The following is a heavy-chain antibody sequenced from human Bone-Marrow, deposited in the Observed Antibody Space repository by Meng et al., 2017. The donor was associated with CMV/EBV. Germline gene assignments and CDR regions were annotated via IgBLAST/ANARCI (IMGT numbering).Heavy chain of an antibody. CDR3: ATQWFDP. Sequence: GESLKISCAASGFTFSSYAMHWVRQAPGKGLEWVAVISYDGSNIYYADSVKGRFTISRDNSKNTLYLQMNSLRAEDTAVYYCATQWFDPWGQGTLVTVSS. V-gene: IGHV3-30-3*01. CDR2: ISYDGSNI. J-gene: IGHJ5*02. CDR1: GFTFSSYA.